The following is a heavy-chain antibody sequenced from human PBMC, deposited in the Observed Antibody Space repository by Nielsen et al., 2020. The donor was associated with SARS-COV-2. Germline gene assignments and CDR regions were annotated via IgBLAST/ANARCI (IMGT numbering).Heavy chain of an antibody. Sequence: GESLKISCAASGFTFSSYSMNWVRQAPGKGLEWVSYISSSSSTIYYADSVKGRFTISRDNAKNSLYPQMNSLRDEDTAVYYCAGQGGELSYSNYDYYYYYYMDVWGKGTTVTVSS. J-gene: IGHJ6*03. V-gene: IGHV3-48*02. CDR1: GFTFSSYS. CDR3: AGQGGELSYSNYDYYYYYYMDV. CDR2: ISSSSSTI. D-gene: IGHD4-11*01.